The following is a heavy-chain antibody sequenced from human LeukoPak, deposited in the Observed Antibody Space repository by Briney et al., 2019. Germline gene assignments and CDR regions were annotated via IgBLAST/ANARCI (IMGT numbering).Heavy chain of an antibody. V-gene: IGHV4-30-4*01. CDR2: IYYSGST. D-gene: IGHD1-26*01. J-gene: IGHJ4*02. Sequence: ASETLSLTCTVSGGSISSGDYYWRWIRQPPGKGLERIGYIYYSGSTYYNPSLKSRVTISVDTSKNQFSLKLSSVTAADTAVYYCARDGIVGATGVDYWGKGTLVTVSS. CDR3: ARDGIVGATGVDY. CDR1: GGSISSGDYY.